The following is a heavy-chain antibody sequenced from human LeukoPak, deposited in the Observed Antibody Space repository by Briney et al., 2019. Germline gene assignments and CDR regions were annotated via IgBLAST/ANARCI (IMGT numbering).Heavy chain of an antibody. V-gene: IGHV1-3*02. CDR3: ATDMTTVTTPRYYYYYYMDV. CDR2: SNAGNGNT. Sequence: ASVKVSCKASGYTFTSYAMHWVRQAPGQRLEWMGWSNAGNGNTKYSQEFQGRVTITRDTSASTAYMELSSLRSEDTAVYYCATDMTTVTTPRYYYYYYMDVWGKGTTVTISS. J-gene: IGHJ6*03. D-gene: IGHD4-17*01. CDR1: GYTFTSYA.